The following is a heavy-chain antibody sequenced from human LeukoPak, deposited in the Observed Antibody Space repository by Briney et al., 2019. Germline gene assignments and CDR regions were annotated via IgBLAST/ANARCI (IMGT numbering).Heavy chain of an antibody. CDR2: ISSSSSTI. V-gene: IGHV3-48*04. CDR1: GFTFSSYS. CDR3: ARAVAARPEEFDY. D-gene: IGHD6-6*01. Sequence: PGGSLRLSCAASGFTFSSYSMNWVRQAPGKGLEWVSYISSSSSTIYYADSVKGRFTISRDNAKNSLYLQMNSLRAEDTAVYYCARAVAARPEEFDYWGQGTLVTVSS. J-gene: IGHJ4*02.